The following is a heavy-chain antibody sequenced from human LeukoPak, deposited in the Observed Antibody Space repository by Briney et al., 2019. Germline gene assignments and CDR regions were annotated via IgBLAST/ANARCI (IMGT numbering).Heavy chain of an antibody. D-gene: IGHD2-8*01. J-gene: IGHJ6*02. CDR2: ISSSSSYI. CDR1: GFTFSSYS. Sequence: GGSLRLSCAASGFTFSSYSMNWVRQALGKGLEWVSSISSSSSYIYYADSVKGRFTISRDNAKNSLYLQMNSLRAEDTAVYYCARLGVHYYYGMDVWGQGTTVTVSS. V-gene: IGHV3-21*01. CDR3: ARLGVHYYYGMDV.